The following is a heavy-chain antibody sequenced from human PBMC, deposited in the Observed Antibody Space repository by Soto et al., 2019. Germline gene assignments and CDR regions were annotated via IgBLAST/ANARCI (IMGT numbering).Heavy chain of an antibody. V-gene: IGHV3-66*01. Sequence: EVQLVESGGGLVQPGGSLRLSCASSGFTVSSNYMSWVRQAPGKGLEWVSVIYSGGSTYYADSVKGRFTISRDNSKNTLYLQMNSLRAEDTAVYYCARDSVLGIAAAGTEDFGNDAFDIWGQGTMVTVSS. CDR3: ARDSVLGIAAAGTEDFGNDAFDI. D-gene: IGHD6-13*01. CDR1: GFTVSSNY. J-gene: IGHJ3*02. CDR2: IYSGGST.